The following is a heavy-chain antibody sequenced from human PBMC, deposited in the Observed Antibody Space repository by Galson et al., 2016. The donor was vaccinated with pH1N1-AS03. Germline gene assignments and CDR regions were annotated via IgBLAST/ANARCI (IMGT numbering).Heavy chain of an antibody. J-gene: IGHJ5*01. CDR2: MYPANSVI. CDR3: ARRVSLTGREFDS. CDR1: AYIFGNYW. D-gene: IGHD3-9*01. Sequence: QSGAEVKKPGESLKISCRASAYIFGNYWFAWVRQMPGKGLEWMGIMYPANSVIRYSPSFQGQVTISADTSINTVFLEWNSLRASDTAIYYCARRVSLTGREFDSWGRGTQVTVSS. V-gene: IGHV5-51*01.